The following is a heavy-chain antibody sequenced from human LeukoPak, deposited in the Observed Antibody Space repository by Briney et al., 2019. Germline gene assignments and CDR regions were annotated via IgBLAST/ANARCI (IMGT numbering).Heavy chain of an antibody. CDR2: IWYDGSNK. V-gene: IGHV3-33*06. CDR3: AKEGYSSSSSEFAEYFQH. Sequence: GRSLRLSCAASGFTFSSYGMHWVRQAPGKGLEWVAVIWYDGSNKYYADSVKGRFTISRDNSKITLYLQMNSLRAEDTAVYYCAKEGYSSSSSEFAEYFQHWGQGTLVTVSS. CDR1: GFTFSSYG. D-gene: IGHD6-6*01. J-gene: IGHJ1*01.